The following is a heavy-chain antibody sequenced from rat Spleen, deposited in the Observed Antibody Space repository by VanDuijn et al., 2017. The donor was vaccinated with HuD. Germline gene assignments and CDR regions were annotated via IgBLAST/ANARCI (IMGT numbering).Heavy chain of an antibody. CDR2: ISYDGSST. D-gene: IGHD4-3*01. J-gene: IGHJ2*01. V-gene: IGHV5-29*01. Sequence: EVQLVESDGGLVQPGRSLKLSCAASGFTFSDYYMAWVRQAPTKGLEWVATISYDGSSTYYRDSVKGRFTISRDNAKSTLYLQMDSLRSEDTATYYCARRSGYLFDYWGQGVMVTVSS. CDR3: ARRSGYLFDY. CDR1: GFTFSDYY.